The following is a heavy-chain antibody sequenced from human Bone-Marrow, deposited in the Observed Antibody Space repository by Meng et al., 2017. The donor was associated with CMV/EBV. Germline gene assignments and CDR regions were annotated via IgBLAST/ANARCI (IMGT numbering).Heavy chain of an antibody. V-gene: IGHV3-48*03. Sequence: GGSLRLSCSASGFTFSSYEMNWVRQAPGKGLEGVSYISSSGSTIYYADSVKGRFTITRDNAKNSLYLQMNSLRAEDTAVYYCAGNKHYYDSSGQTIDYWGQGTLVTVSS. J-gene: IGHJ4*02. CDR1: GFTFSSYE. D-gene: IGHD3-22*01. CDR2: ISSSGSTI. CDR3: AGNKHYYDSSGQTIDY.